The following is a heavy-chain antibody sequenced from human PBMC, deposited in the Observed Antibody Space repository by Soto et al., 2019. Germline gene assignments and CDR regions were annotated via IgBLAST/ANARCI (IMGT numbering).Heavy chain of an antibody. V-gene: IGHV1-69*04. CDR3: ARDLDYSNPYYYYYYYMDV. CDR2: IIPILGIA. Sequence: GASVKVSCTASRGTFSSYTISCVRQAPGQGLEWMGRIIPILGIANYAQKFQGRVTITADKSTSTAYMELSSLRSEDTAVYYCARDLDYSNPYYYYYYYMDVWGKGTTVTVSS. D-gene: IGHD4-4*01. J-gene: IGHJ6*03. CDR1: RGTFSSYT.